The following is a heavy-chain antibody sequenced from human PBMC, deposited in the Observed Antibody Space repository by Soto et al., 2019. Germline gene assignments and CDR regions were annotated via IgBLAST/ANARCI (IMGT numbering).Heavy chain of an antibody. D-gene: IGHD3-10*01. Sequence: PSETLSLTCAVYGGSFSGYYWSWIRQPPGKGLEWIGEINHSGSTNYNPSLKSRVTISVDTSKNQFYMKLSSVTAADTAVYYCARGMVRGVTQHPFDIWGQGK. V-gene: IGHV4-34*01. CDR1: GGSFSGYY. CDR2: INHSGST. CDR3: ARGMVRGVTQHPFDI. J-gene: IGHJ3*02.